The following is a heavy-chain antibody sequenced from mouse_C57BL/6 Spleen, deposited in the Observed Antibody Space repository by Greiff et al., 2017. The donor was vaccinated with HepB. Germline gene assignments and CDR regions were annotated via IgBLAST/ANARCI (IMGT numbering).Heavy chain of an antibody. CDR3: TRSGYSNYGDY. J-gene: IGHJ2*01. V-gene: IGHV1-15*01. Sequence: QVHVKQSGAELVRPGASVTLSCKASGYTFTDYEMHWVKQTPVHGLEWIGAIDPETGGTAYNQKFKGKAILTADKSSSTAYMELRSLTSEDSAVYYCTRSGYSNYGDYWGQGTTLTVSS. D-gene: IGHD2-5*01. CDR2: IDPETGGT. CDR1: GYTFTDYE.